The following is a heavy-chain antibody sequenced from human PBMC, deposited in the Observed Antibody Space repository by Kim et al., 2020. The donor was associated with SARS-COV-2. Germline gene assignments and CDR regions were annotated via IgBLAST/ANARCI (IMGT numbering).Heavy chain of an antibody. CDR2: IKSDGSST. CDR3: VRDVSTSDTSFDP. CDR1: GFTFSSYW. Sequence: GGSLRLSCAASGFTFSSYWMHLVRQAPGKGLVWVSRIKSDGSSTSYADSVKGRFTVSRDNAKNTLFLQMNSLRVEDTAVYYCVRDVSTSDTSFDPWGQGTLVTVS. V-gene: IGHV3-74*01. J-gene: IGHJ5*02.